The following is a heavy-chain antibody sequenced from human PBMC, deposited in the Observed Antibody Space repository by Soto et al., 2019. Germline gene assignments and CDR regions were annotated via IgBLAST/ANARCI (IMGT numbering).Heavy chain of an antibody. J-gene: IGHJ4*02. D-gene: IGHD3-22*01. V-gene: IGHV1-69*13. CDR1: GGTFSSYA. Sequence: ASVKVSCKASGGTFSSYAISWVRQAPGQGLEWMGGIIPIFGTANYAQKFQGRVTITADESTSTAYMELSSLRSEDTAVYYCARTVPNLGDYSGYYSDYWGQGTLVTVSS. CDR2: IIPIFGTA. CDR3: ARTVPNLGDYSGYYSDY.